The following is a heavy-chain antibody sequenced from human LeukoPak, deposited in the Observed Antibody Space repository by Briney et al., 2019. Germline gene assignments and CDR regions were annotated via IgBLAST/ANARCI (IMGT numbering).Heavy chain of an antibody. Sequence: KPSETLSFTCTVSGGSISSYYWSWIRQPPGKGLEWIGNIYDSGSTNYNPSLKSRVTISVDTSKNQCSLKLSSVTAADTAVYYCARQSISGSSLSYFDYWGQGTLVNVSS. CDR2: IYDSGST. V-gene: IGHV4-59*01. CDR3: ARQSISGSSLSYFDY. J-gene: IGHJ4*02. D-gene: IGHD3-22*01. CDR1: GGSISSYY.